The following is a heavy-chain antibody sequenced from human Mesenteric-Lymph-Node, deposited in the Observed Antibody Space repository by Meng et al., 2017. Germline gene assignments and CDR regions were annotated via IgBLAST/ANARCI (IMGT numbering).Heavy chain of an antibody. CDR3: ARDLSIVATISFDY. CDR2: MNPNSGNT. J-gene: IGHJ4*02. D-gene: IGHD5-12*01. Sequence: ASVKVSCKASGYTFTSYDINWVRQATGQGLEWMGWMNPNSGNTGYAQKFQGRVTITRNTSISTAYMELSSLRSEDTAVYYCARDLSIVATISFDYWGQGTLVTVSS. V-gene: IGHV1-8*03. CDR1: GYTFTSYD.